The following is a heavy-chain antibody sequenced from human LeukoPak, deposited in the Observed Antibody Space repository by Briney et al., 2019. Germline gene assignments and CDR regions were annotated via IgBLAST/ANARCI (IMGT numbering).Heavy chain of an antibody. CDR2: ISGSGGST. CDR1: GLTFSSYA. Sequence: QPGGSLRLSCAASGLTFSSYAMSWVRQAPGKGLEWVSGISGSGGSTYYADSVKGRFTISRDDSKNTLYLQMNSLRAEDTALYYCARGRYCSGGSCSGSYFDYWGQGTLVTVSS. CDR3: ARGRYCSGGSCSGSYFDY. D-gene: IGHD2-15*01. V-gene: IGHV3-23*01. J-gene: IGHJ4*02.